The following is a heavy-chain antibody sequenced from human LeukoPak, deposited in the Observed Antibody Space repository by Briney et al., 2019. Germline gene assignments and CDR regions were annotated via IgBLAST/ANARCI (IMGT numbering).Heavy chain of an antibody. CDR2: IRSKANSYAT. Sequence: GGSLRLSCAASGFSFSGSTMHWVRQASGKGLEWLGRIRSKANSYATVYAASVKGRFTISRDDSKNTVYLQMNSLKTEDTAAYYCTSPITIFGVVAKNYWGQGTLVTVSP. D-gene: IGHD3-3*01. CDR3: TSPITIFGVVAKNY. J-gene: IGHJ4*02. V-gene: IGHV3-73*01. CDR1: GFSFSGST.